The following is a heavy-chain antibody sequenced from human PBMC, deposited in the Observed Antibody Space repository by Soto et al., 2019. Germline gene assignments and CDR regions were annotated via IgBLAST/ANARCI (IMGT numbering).Heavy chain of an antibody. J-gene: IGHJ1*01. V-gene: IGHV3-30-3*01. CDR1: GFTFSSYA. CDR3: ARDRFRYCSGGSCSFQH. CDR2: ISYDGSNK. Sequence: GGSLRLSCAASGFTFSSYAMHWVRQAPGKGLEWVAVISYDGSNKYYADSVKGRFTISRDNSKNTLYLQMNSLRAEDTAVYYCARDRFRYCSGGSCSFQHWGQGTLVTVSS. D-gene: IGHD2-15*01.